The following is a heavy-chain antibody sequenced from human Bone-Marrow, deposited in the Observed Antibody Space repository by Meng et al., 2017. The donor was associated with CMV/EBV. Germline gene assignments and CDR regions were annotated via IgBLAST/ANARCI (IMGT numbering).Heavy chain of an antibody. CDR2: IIPILGIA. V-gene: IGHV1-69*10. Sequence: SVKVSCKASGGTFSSYAISWVRQAPGQGLEWMGGIIPILGIANYAQKFQGRVTITADKSTSTAYMELSSLRSEDTAVYYCARGAYLPPGYYHGMDVWGQGTTVTVSS. D-gene: IGHD5/OR15-5a*01. CDR1: GGTFSSYA. J-gene: IGHJ6*02. CDR3: ARGAYLPPGYYHGMDV.